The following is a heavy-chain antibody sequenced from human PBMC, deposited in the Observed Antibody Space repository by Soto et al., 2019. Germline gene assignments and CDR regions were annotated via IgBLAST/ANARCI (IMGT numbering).Heavy chain of an antibody. CDR2: INPNSGGT. J-gene: IGHJ6*02. Sequence: GASVKVSCADSGYTFTGYYMHWVRQAPGQGLEWMGWINPNSGGTNYAQKFQGWVTMTRDTSISTAYMELSRLRSDDTAVYYCARTMRVDCSGGSCYTPSYGMDVWGQGTTVTVSS. CDR3: ARTMRVDCSGGSCYTPSYGMDV. D-gene: IGHD2-15*01. V-gene: IGHV1-2*04. CDR1: GYTFTGYY.